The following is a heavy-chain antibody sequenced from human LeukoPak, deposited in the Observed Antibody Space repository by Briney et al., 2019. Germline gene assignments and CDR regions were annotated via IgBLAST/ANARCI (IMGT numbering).Heavy chain of an antibody. CDR1: GFTFSSYG. Sequence: PGRSLRLSCAASGFTFSSYGMHWVRQAPGKGLEWVAVIWYDGSNKYYADSVKGRSTISRDNSKNTLYLQMNSLRAEDTAVYYCARAMVRGVPGGGFDPWGQGTLVTVSS. CDR2: IWYDGSNK. CDR3: ARAMVRGVPGGGFDP. D-gene: IGHD3-10*01. V-gene: IGHV3-33*01. J-gene: IGHJ5*02.